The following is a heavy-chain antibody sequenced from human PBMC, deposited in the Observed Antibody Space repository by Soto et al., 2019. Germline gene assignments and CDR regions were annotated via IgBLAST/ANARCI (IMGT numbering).Heavy chain of an antibody. D-gene: IGHD3-10*01. CDR3: ARVAYGTIWFGGAYGMDV. Sequence: SETLSLTCTVSVGSISSGDYYWSWIRQPPGKGLEWIGYIYYSGSTYYNPSLKSRVTISVDTSKNQFSLKLSSVTAADTAVYYCARVAYGTIWFGGAYGMDVWGQGTTVTVSS. J-gene: IGHJ6*02. CDR1: VGSISSGDYY. CDR2: IYYSGST. V-gene: IGHV4-30-4*01.